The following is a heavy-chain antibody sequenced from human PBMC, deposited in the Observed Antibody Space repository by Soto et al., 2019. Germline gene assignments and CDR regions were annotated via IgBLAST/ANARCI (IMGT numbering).Heavy chain of an antibody. D-gene: IGHD6-13*01. V-gene: IGHV1-69*01. J-gene: IGHJ6*02. CDR2: IIPIFGTA. Sequence: QVQLVQSGAEVKKPGSSVKVSCKASGGTFSSYAISWVRQAPGQGLEWMGGIIPIFGTANYAQKFQGRVTITADESTSTAYMELSSLRSEDTAVYYCAKMVERGLKGQQLVPGEYYYYYYGMDVWGQGTTVTVSS. CDR1: GGTFSSYA. CDR3: AKMVERGLKGQQLVPGEYYYYYYGMDV.